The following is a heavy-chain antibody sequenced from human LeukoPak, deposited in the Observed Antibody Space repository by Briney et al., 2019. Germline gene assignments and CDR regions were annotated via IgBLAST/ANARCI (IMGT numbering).Heavy chain of an antibody. CDR3: ARHNSGYRRNDAFDI. V-gene: IGHV4-39*01. CDR1: GGSISSSSYY. D-gene: IGHD3-22*01. Sequence: SETLSLTCTVSGGSISSSSYYWGWIRQPPGKGLEWIGSIYYSGSTYYNPSLKSRVTISVDTSKNQFSLKLSSVPAADTAVYYCARHNSGYRRNDAFDIWGQGTMVTVSS. CDR2: IYYSGST. J-gene: IGHJ3*02.